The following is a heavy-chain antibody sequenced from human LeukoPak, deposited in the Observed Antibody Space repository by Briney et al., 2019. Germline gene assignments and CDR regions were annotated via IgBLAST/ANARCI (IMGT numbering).Heavy chain of an antibody. J-gene: IGHJ3*02. D-gene: IGHD3-10*01. V-gene: IGHV1-69*06. CDR3: ARRLTLVRGVSGTDAFDI. CDR2: IIPIFDTP. CDR1: GGTFSNYA. Sequence: GASVEVSCKASGGTFSNYAIGWVRQAPGQGLEWMGGIIPIFDTPNYAQKFQGRVTITADKSTSTAYMELSSLSSEDTAMYFCARRLTLVRGVSGTDAFDIWGQGTMVTVSS.